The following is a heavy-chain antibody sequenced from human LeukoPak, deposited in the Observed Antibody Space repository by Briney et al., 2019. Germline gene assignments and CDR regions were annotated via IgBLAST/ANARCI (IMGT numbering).Heavy chain of an antibody. D-gene: IGHD1-26*01. CDR3: ARDPRAAVVGATRELDY. V-gene: IGHV1-58*01. CDR2: IVVGSGNT. J-gene: IGHJ4*02. Sequence: SVKVSCKASGFTFTSSAVQWVRQARGQRLEWIGWIVVGSGNTNYAQKFQERVTITRDMSTSTAYMELSSLRSEDTAVYYCARDPRAAVVGATRELDYWGQGTLVTVSS. CDR1: GFTFTSSA.